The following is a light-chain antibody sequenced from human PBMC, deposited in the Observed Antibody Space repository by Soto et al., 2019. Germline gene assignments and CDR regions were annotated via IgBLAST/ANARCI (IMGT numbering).Light chain of an antibody. J-gene: IGKJ1*01. CDR3: QHYRSSWT. Sequence: EIVLTQSPGTLSLSPGERATLSCRASQSVSSSFLAWYQQKPGQPPRLLIYGTSSRATGIAERFSGSGSGTDFTLTISRLEPEDFAVYYCQHYRSSWTFGRGTKVEVK. V-gene: IGKV3-20*01. CDR2: GTS. CDR1: QSVSSSF.